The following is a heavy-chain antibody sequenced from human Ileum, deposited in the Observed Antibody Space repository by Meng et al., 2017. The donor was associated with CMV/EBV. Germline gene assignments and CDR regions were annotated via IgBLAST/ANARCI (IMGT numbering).Heavy chain of an antibody. CDR2: ISSSSSYI. J-gene: IGHJ4*02. CDR1: GFPFISYS. Sequence: LRLSCAASGFPFISYSMTWVRQAPGKGLEWVSSISSSSSYIYYADSVKGRFTISRDNAKNSLYLQMNSLRAEDTAVYYCARGRANGYWGQGTLVTVSS. V-gene: IGHV3-21*01. CDR3: ARGRANGY. D-gene: IGHD2-8*01.